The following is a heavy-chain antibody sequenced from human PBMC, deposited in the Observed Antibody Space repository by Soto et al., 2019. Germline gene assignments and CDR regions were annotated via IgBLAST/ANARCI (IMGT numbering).Heavy chain of an antibody. V-gene: IGHV3-33*06. Sequence: GGSLRLSCAASGFTFSSYGMHWVRQAPGKGLEWVAVIWYDGSNKYYADSVKGRFTVSRDNSKNTLYLQMNSLRVEDTAVYYCAKLRYFDWSSYNWFEYWGQGTPVTSPQ. J-gene: IGHJ5*01. CDR2: IWYDGSNK. CDR1: GFTFSSYG. CDR3: AKLRYFDWSSYNWFEY. D-gene: IGHD3-9*01.